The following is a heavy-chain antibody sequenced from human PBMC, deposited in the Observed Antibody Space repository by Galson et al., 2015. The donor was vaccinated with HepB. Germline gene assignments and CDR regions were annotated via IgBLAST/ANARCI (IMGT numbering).Heavy chain of an antibody. V-gene: IGHV1-69*02. CDR3: ARVGWAGSYPD. CDR1: GGTFSSYS. Sequence: SVKVSCKASGGTFSSYSISWVRQAPGQGLEWMGRIIPILGIANTAQKFQGRVTIPADQSTSTAYMELSSLRSEDTAVYYFARVGWAGSYPDWGQGTLVTVSS. J-gene: IGHJ4*02. D-gene: IGHD3-10*01. CDR2: IIPILGIA.